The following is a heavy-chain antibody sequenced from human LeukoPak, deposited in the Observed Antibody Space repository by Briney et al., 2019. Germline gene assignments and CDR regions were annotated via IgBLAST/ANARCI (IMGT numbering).Heavy chain of an antibody. V-gene: IGHV1-2*02. CDR2: INPNSGGT. CDR3: ARGQGHMVRGVIITGPLGY. Sequence: ASVKVSCKASGYTSTNYGISWVRQAPGQGLEWMGWINPNSGGTNYAQKFQGRVTMTRDTSISTAYMELSRLRPDDTAVYYCARGQGHMVRGVIITGPLGYWGQGTLVTVSS. D-gene: IGHD3-10*01. J-gene: IGHJ4*02. CDR1: GYTSTNYG.